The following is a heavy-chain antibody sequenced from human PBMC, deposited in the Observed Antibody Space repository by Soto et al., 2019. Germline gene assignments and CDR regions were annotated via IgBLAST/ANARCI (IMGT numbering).Heavy chain of an antibody. J-gene: IGHJ4*02. CDR2: INHSGST. Sequence: SETLSLTCAVYGGSFSGYYWSWIRQPPGKGLEWIGEINHSGSTNYNPSLKSRVTISVDTSKNQFPLKLSSVTAADTAVYYCARANYDFWSGYLENFDYWGQGTLVTVSS. D-gene: IGHD3-3*01. CDR1: GGSFSGYY. V-gene: IGHV4-34*01. CDR3: ARANYDFWSGYLENFDY.